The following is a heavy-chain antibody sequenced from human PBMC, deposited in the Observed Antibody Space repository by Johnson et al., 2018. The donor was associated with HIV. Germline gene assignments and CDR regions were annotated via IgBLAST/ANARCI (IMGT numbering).Heavy chain of an antibody. Sequence: VQLVESGGGLVQPGRSLRLSCAASGFTFSDHWMQWVRQAPGKGLVWVSRINGDGSRTSYADSVKGRFTISSDNAKNTLYLQMNSLRAEDTAVYYCARRAYYYDSSGYYSHAFDIWGQGTMVTVSS. D-gene: IGHD3-22*01. CDR2: INGDGSRT. CDR1: GFTFSDHW. V-gene: IGHV3-74*02. J-gene: IGHJ3*02. CDR3: ARRAYYYDSSGYYSHAFDI.